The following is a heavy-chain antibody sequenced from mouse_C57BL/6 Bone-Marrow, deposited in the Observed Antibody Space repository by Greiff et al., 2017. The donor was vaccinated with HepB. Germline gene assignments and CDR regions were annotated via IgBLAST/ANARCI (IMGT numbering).Heavy chain of an antibody. CDR3: ARESYGYDVLWFAY. CDR1: GYSITSGYY. D-gene: IGHD2-2*01. V-gene: IGHV3-6*01. Sequence: ESGPGLVKPSQSLSLTCSVTGYSITSGYYWNWIRQFPGNKLEWMGYISYDGSNNYNSSLKNRISITRDTSKNQFFLKLNSVTTEDTATYYCARESYGYDVLWFAYWGQGTLVTVSA. CDR2: ISYDGSN. J-gene: IGHJ3*01.